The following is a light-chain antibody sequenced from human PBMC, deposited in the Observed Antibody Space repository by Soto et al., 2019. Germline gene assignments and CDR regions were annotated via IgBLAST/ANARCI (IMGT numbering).Light chain of an antibody. CDR3: QQYGNSPPRT. J-gene: IGKJ2*01. CDR1: QSVRSNY. CDR2: GAS. V-gene: IGKV3-20*01. Sequence: EIVLTQSPGTLSLSPGERATLSCRASQSVRSNYLAWYQQKPGQAPRLLIYGASSRATGIPDRFSGSGSGTDFTHTISRLEPEDFAVYYCQQYGNSPPRTFGQGTKLEIK.